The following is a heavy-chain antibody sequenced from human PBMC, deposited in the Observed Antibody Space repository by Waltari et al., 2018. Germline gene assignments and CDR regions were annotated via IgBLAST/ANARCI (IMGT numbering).Heavy chain of an antibody. CDR3: AGGGDSSSGYFYYMDV. CDR1: GSTFSTYA. D-gene: IGHD6-6*01. CDR2: IIPIFQTA. J-gene: IGHJ6*03. Sequence: QVQLVQSGAEVKKPGSSLKVSCKTSGSTFSTYAISWVRQAPGQGLEWMGGIIPIFQTANYAQKFQGRVTVTADESTGTAYMEVSSLGSEDTAVYYCAGGGDSSSGYFYYMDVWGKGTTVTISS. V-gene: IGHV1-69*12.